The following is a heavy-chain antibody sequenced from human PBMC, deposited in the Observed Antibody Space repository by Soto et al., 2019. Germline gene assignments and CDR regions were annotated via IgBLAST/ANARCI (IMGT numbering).Heavy chain of an antibody. CDR1: GFTFSSYA. D-gene: IGHD5-12*01. Sequence: QVQLVESGGGVVQPGRSLRLSCAASGFTFSSYAMHWVRQAPGKGLEWVAVISYDGSNKYYADSVKGRFTISRDNSKNTLYLQMNSLRAEDTAVYYCARESISGPNYYYYYGMDVWGQGTTVTVSS. J-gene: IGHJ6*02. CDR2: ISYDGSNK. CDR3: ARESISGPNYYYYYGMDV. V-gene: IGHV3-30-3*01.